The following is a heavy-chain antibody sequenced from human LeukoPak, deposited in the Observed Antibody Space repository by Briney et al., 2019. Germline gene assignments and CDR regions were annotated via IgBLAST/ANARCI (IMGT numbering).Heavy chain of an antibody. Sequence: SETLSLTCTVSGGSISSSSYYWGWIRQPPGKGLEWIGSIYYSGSTYYNPSLKSRVTISVDTSKNQFSLKLSSVTAADTAVYYCARALTGLGISNRALYYYYMGVWGKGTTVTVSS. CDR2: IYYSGST. CDR1: GGSISSSSYY. V-gene: IGHV4-39*07. D-gene: IGHD3-16*01. J-gene: IGHJ6*03. CDR3: ARALTGLGISNRALYYYYMGV.